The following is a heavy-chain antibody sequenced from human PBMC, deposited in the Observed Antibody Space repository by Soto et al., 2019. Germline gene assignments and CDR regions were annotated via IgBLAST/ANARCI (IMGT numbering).Heavy chain of an antibody. CDR1: GGTFSSY. CDR2: IIPIIGNT. J-gene: IGHJ4*02. V-gene: IGHV1-69*02. Sequence: ASVKVSCKASGGTFSSYISCVRQAPGQRLEWMGRIIPIIGNTKYSQKFQGRVTITADTSASTAYMELSSLRSEDTAVYYCARGIVVVTALDYWGQGTLVTVS. CDR3: ARGIVVVTALDY. D-gene: IGHD2-21*02.